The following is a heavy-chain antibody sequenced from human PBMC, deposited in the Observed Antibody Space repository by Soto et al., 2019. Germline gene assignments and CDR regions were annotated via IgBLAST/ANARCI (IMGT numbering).Heavy chain of an antibody. CDR1: GYTFTSYG. CDR3: ARVQGSSSLGWFDP. D-gene: IGHD6-6*01. CDR2: ISAYNGNT. V-gene: IGHV1-18*01. Sequence: ASVKVSCKASGYTFTSYGISWLRECPGQGLEWMGWISAYNGNTNYAQKLRGRVTMTTDTSTSTAYMELRSLRSDDTAVYYCARVQGSSSLGWFDPWGQGTLVTVSS. J-gene: IGHJ5*02.